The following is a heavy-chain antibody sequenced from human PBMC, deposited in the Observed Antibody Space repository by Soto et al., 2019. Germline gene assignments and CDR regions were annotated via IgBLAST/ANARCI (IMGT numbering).Heavy chain of an antibody. J-gene: IGHJ2*01. CDR3: AKDKGPGSYTNWCFDV. Sequence: GESLKISCAASGFTFSSYAMSWVRQAPGKGLEWVSAISGSGGNTYYADSVRGRFTISRDNSKDTMYLQLNTLRAEDTAVYYCAKDKGPGSYTNWCFDVWGRGTLVTGSS. V-gene: IGHV3-23*01. CDR2: ISGSGGNT. D-gene: IGHD3-10*01. CDR1: GFTFSSYA.